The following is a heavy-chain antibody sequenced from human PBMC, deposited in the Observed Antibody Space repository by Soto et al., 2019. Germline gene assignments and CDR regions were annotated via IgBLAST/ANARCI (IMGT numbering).Heavy chain of an antibody. D-gene: IGHD2-2*01. V-gene: IGHV1-8*01. CDR3: ATGRRIVVVPAAPSYYMDV. Sequence: QVQLVQSGAEVKKPGASVKVSCKASGYTFTSYDINWVRQATGQGLEWMGWMNPNSGNTGYAQKFQGRVTMTRNTSISTAYMELSSLRSEDTAVYYCATGRRIVVVPAAPSYYMDVWGKGTTVTVSS. CDR1: GYTFTSYD. J-gene: IGHJ6*03. CDR2: MNPNSGNT.